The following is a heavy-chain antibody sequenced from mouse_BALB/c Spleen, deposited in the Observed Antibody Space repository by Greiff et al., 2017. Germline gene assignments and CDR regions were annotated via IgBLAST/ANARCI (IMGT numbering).Heavy chain of an antibody. CDR3: ARSSGKAFLFDY. CDR1: GYTFTSYW. V-gene: IGHV1S81*02. CDR2: INPSNGRT. D-gene: IGHD1-3*01. Sequence: QVQLQQPGAELVKPGASVKLSCKASGYTFTSYWMHWVKQRPGQGLVWIGVINPSNGRTNYNEKFKSKATLTVDKSSSTAYMQLSSLTSEDTAVYYCARSSGKAFLFDYWGQGTTLTVSS. J-gene: IGHJ2*01.